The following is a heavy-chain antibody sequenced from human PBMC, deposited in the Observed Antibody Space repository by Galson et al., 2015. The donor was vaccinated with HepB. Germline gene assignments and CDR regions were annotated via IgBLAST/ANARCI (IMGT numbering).Heavy chain of an antibody. CDR1: GYTLTELS. J-gene: IGHJ3*02. CDR3: ATDRGIVGATGASDI. CDR2: FDPEDGET. V-gene: IGHV1-24*01. D-gene: IGHD1-26*01. Sequence: SVKVSCKVSGYTLTELSMHWVRQAPGKGLEWVGGFDPEDGETIYTQKFQGRVTMTEDTSTDTAYMELGSLRSEDTAVYYCATDRGIVGATGASDIWGQGTMVTVSS.